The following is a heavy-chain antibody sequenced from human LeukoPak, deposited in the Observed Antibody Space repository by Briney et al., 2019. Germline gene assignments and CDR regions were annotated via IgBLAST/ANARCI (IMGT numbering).Heavy chain of an antibody. J-gene: IGHJ4*02. D-gene: IGHD2-8*02. CDR1: GFTFSSYS. CDR3: ATYRQVLLPFES. Sequence: GGSLRLSCAASGFTFSSYSMNWVRQAPGKGLEWVSYISSSSSTIYYADSVKGRFTISRDNAKNSLYLQMNSLRAEDTAVYYCATYRQVLLPFESWGQGTLVTVSS. CDR2: ISSSSSTI. V-gene: IGHV3-48*01.